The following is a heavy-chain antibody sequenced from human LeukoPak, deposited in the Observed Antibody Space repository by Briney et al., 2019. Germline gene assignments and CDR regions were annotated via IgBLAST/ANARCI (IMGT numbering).Heavy chain of an antibody. CDR2: IYRGGNT. D-gene: IGHD2/OR15-2a*01. CDR3: ARRAGEYSHPYDY. J-gene: IGHJ4*02. CDR1: GFTVSINS. Sequence: GGSLRLSCTVSGFTVSINSMSWVRPAPGKGLEWVSFIYRGGNTHYSDSVKGRFTISRDNSKNTLYLQMNSLRAEDTAVYYCARRAGEYSHPYDYWGQGTLVTVSS. V-gene: IGHV3-53*01.